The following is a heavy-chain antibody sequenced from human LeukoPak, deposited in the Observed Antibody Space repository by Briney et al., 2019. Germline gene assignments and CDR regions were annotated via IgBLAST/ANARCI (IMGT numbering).Heavy chain of an antibody. J-gene: IGHJ6*02. CDR2: IYNSGST. Sequence: SETLSLTCTVSGGSISSYYWSWIRQPAGKGLEWIGRIYNSGSTNYNTNYNPSLTSRVTMSVDTSKNQFSLSLISVTAADTALYYCARLFSRGWPYYYGLGAWGQGTTVTVSS. D-gene: IGHD6-19*01. CDR1: GGSISSYY. CDR3: ARLFSRGWPYYYGLGA. V-gene: IGHV4-4*07.